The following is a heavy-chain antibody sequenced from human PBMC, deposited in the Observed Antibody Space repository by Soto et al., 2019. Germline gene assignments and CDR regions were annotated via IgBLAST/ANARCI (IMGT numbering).Heavy chain of an antibody. J-gene: IGHJ6*03. D-gene: IGHD2-2*01. CDR1: GGSFSGYY. V-gene: IGHV4-34*01. Sequence: SETLSLTCAVYGGSFSGYYWSWIRQPPGKGLEWIGEINHSGSTNYNPSLKSRVTISVDTSKNQFSLKLSSVTAADTAVYYCARGEAYCSSTSCYGYYYYYYMDVWGKGTTVTAP. CDR3: ARGEAYCSSTSCYGYYYYYYMDV. CDR2: INHSGST.